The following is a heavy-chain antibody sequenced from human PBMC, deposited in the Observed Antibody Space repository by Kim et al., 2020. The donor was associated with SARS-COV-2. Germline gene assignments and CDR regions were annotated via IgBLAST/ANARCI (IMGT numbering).Heavy chain of an antibody. J-gene: IGHJ6*02. CDR1: GYTLTELS. D-gene: IGHD5-18*01. CDR3: ATAWYADGYHPSYYGMDV. CDR2: FDPEDGET. V-gene: IGHV1-24*01. Sequence: ASVKVSCKVSGYTLTELSMHWVRQAPGKGLEWMGGFDPEDGETIYAQKFQGRVTMTEDTSTDTAYMELSSLRSEDTAVYYCATAWYADGYHPSYYGMDVWGQGTTVTVSS.